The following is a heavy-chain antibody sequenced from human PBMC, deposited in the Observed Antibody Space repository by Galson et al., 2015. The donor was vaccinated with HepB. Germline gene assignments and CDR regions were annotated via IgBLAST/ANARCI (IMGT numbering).Heavy chain of an antibody. J-gene: IGHJ4*02. CDR3: ARGSEYSDY. CDR2: INPANGIT. CDR1: GYTFTTYV. Sequence: SVKVSCKASGYTFTTYVLHWVRQAPGQRLEWMGWINPANGITIQSQKFQGRVTITRDTSASTAYMELSSLRSEDMAVYYCARGSEYSDYWGQGTLVTVSS. D-gene: IGHD2/OR15-2a*01. V-gene: IGHV1-3*01.